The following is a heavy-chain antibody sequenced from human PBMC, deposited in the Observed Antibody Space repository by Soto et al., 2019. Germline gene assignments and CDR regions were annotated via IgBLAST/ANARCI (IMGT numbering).Heavy chain of an antibody. D-gene: IGHD2-2*01. CDR1: GCIFSSYG. CDR3: ASGYEPEPHDF. Sequence: GGSLRLPWAASGCIFSSYGMHWVRQAPGKGQEWVAVIWYDGSNKYYADSVKGRFTISRDNSKISLYLQMNSLIAEDTAVFCCASGYEPEPHDFWGRGTLVTVSS. J-gene: IGHJ4*02. CDR2: IWYDGSNK. V-gene: IGHV3-33*01.